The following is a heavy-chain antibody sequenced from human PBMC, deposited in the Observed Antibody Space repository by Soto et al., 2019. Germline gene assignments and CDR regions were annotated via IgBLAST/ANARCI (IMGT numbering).Heavy chain of an antibody. CDR1: GFTFSSYA. CDR2: ISVIGGST. D-gene: IGHD3-10*01. J-gene: IGHJ4*02. V-gene: IGHV3-23*01. Sequence: EVQLLESGGGLVQPGGSLRLSCAASGFTFSSYAMSWVRQAPGKGLEWVSAISVIGGSTYYAGSVKGRFTISSDNSKNKLHLQMNSLRAEDTAVYYCAKGAHYYGSGDLDYWGQGTLVTVSS. CDR3: AKGAHYYGSGDLDY.